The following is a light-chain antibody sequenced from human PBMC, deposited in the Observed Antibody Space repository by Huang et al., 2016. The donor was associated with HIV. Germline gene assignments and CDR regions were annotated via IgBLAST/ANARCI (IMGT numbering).Light chain of an antibody. CDR2: WAS. CDR3: QQYYTIPRT. V-gene: IGKV4-1*01. CDR1: QTVLYSSNNKNY. J-gene: IGKJ2*01. Sequence: DIVMTQSPDSLAVSLGERATINCKSSQTVLYSSNNKNYLAWYQQKLGQPPKLLIYWASTRESGGPDRFSGSGSGTDFTLTISSLQAEDVAVYYCQQYYTIPRTFGQGTKLEIK.